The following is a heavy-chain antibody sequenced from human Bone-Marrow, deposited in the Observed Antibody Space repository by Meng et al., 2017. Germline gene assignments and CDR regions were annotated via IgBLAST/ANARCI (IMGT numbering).Heavy chain of an antibody. Sequence: GQLLQSGVEVKKPGASVKVSCKASGYTFTGYYMHWGRQAPGQGLEWMGRINPNSGGTNYAQKFQGRVTMTRDTSISTAYMELSRLRSDDTAVYYCARDPDVDTARGDYWGQGTLVTVSS. CDR1: GYTFTGYY. CDR3: ARDPDVDTARGDY. D-gene: IGHD5-18*01. J-gene: IGHJ4*02. CDR2: INPNSGGT. V-gene: IGHV1-2*06.